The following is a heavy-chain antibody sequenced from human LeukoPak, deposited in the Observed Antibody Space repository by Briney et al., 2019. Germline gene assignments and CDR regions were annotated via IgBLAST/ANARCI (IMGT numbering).Heavy chain of an antibody. J-gene: IGHJ4*02. CDR3: ARDVGGSLDY. CDR2: IKEDESAK. CDR1: GFTFRSYW. Sequence: PGGSLRLSCAASGFTFRSYWMAWVRQAPGKGLEWVANIKEDESAKHQADSVKGRFTISRDNAQNSVYLQTSSLRGEDTAVYYCARDVGGSLDYWGQGTLVTVSS. D-gene: IGHD1-26*01. V-gene: IGHV3-7*01.